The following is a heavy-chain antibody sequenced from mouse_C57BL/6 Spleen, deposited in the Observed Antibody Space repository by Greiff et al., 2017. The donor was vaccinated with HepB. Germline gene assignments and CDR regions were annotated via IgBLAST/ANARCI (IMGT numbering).Heavy chain of an antibody. J-gene: IGHJ3*01. CDR1: GYTFTSYW. Sequence: QVQLQQPGAELVKPGASVKLSCKASGYTFTSYWMHWVKQRPGRGLEWIGRIDPNSGGTKYNEKFKSKATLTVDKPSSTAYMQLSSLTSEDSAVYYCARGSYYDYDDAFDYWGQGTLVTVSA. D-gene: IGHD2-4*01. CDR3: ARGSYYDYDDAFDY. V-gene: IGHV1-72*01. CDR2: IDPNSGGT.